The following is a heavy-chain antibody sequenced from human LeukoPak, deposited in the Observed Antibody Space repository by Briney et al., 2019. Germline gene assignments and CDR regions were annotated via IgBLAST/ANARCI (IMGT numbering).Heavy chain of an antibody. V-gene: IGHV3-23*01. CDR3: ARLLGWNDLDY. CDR1: GFTFSSYA. J-gene: IGHJ4*02. Sequence: GGSLRLSCAASGFTFSSYAMSWVRQAPGKGLEWVSAISGSGGSTYYADSVKGRFIISRDNSKNTLYLQMNSLRAEDTAVYYCARLLGWNDLDYWGQGTLVTVSS. CDR2: ISGSGGST. D-gene: IGHD1-1*01.